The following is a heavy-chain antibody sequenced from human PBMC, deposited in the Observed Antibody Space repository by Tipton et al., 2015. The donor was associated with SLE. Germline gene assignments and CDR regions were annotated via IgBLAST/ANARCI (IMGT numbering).Heavy chain of an antibody. CDR3: ARDQWKDDAFDI. Sequence: TLSLTCTVSGGSISSHYWSWIRQPPGKGLEWIGYIYYSGSTNYNPSLKSRVTISVDTSKNQFSLKLSSVTAADTVVYYCARDQWKDDAFDIWGQGTMVTVSS. CDR2: IYYSGST. V-gene: IGHV4-59*11. CDR1: GGSISSHY. D-gene: IGHD1-1*01. J-gene: IGHJ3*02.